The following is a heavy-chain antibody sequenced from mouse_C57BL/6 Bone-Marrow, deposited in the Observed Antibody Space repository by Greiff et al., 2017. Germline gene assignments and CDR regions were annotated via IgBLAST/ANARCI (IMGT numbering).Heavy chain of an antibody. Sequence: QVQLQQPGAELVMPGASVKLSCKASGYTFTSYWMHWVKQRPGQGLEWIGEIDPSDSYTNYNQKFKGKSTLTVDKSSSTAYMQLSSLTSEDSAVYYCASSSTSDFGDWGTGTTVTVSS. D-gene: IGHD1-1*01. J-gene: IGHJ1*03. V-gene: IGHV1-69*01. CDR1: GYTFTSYW. CDR2: IDPSDSYT. CDR3: ASSSTSDFGD.